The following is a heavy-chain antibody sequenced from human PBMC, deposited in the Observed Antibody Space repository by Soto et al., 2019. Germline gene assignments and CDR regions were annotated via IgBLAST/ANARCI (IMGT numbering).Heavy chain of an antibody. CDR2: IYYSGST. D-gene: IGHD3-22*01. J-gene: IGHJ4*02. Sequence: PSETLSLTCTVSGGSISSYYWSWIRQPPGKGLEWIGYIYYSGSTNYNPSLKSRVTISVDTSKNQFSLKLSSVTAADTAVYYCARGVGSIKGSGYYFLSLNLLFDYWGQGTLVTVSS. V-gene: IGHV4-59*12. CDR1: GGSISSYY. CDR3: ARGVGSIKGSGYYFLSLNLLFDY.